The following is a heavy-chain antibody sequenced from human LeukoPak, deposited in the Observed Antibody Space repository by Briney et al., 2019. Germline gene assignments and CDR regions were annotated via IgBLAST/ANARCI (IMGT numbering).Heavy chain of an antibody. CDR2: IWYDGSNK. CDR3: ARGAGTVTDY. CDR1: GFTFSSYG. V-gene: IGHV3-33*01. Sequence: GGSLRLSCAASGFTFSSYGMHWVRQAPGKGLEGVAVIWYDGSNKYYADSVKGRFTISRDNSKNTLYLQMNSLRAEDTAVYYCARGAGTVTDYWGQGTLVTVSS. D-gene: IGHD4-17*01. J-gene: IGHJ4*02.